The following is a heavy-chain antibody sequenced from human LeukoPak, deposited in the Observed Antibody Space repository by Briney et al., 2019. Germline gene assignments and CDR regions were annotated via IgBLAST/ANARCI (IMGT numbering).Heavy chain of an antibody. CDR1: GLTVSTNY. CDR3: ARTSLSGDGYKVGYFDY. V-gene: IGHV3-53*01. Sequence: GGSLRLSCAASGLTVSTNYMSWVRQVPGKGLEWVSLIYSSGSAYYADSVKGRFTISRDHSKNTLYLQMDSLTAEDTAVYYCARTSLSGDGYKVGYFDYWGQGTLVTVSS. J-gene: IGHJ4*02. CDR2: IYSSGSA. D-gene: IGHD5-24*01.